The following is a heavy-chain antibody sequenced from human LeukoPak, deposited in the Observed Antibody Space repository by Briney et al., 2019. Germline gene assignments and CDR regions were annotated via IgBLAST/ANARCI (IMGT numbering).Heavy chain of an antibody. CDR2: ISGSGVST. Sequence: GGTLRLSCAASGFTFSPYGMSWVRQAPGKGLEWVSAISGSGVSTYYADSVKGRFTISRDNSKNTLYLQMNSLRAEDTAVYYCAKDRELLRGFYFDYWGQGTLVTVSS. CDR3: AKDRELLRGFYFDY. D-gene: IGHD1-26*01. J-gene: IGHJ4*02. CDR1: GFTFSPYG. V-gene: IGHV3-23*01.